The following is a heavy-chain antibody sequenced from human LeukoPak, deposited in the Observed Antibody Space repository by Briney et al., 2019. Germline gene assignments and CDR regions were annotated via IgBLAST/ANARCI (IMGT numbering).Heavy chain of an antibody. Sequence: EASVKVSCKTSGYTFFGYGISWVRQAPGQGLEWMGGIIPIFGTANYAQKFQGRVTITADESTSTAYMELSSLRSEDTAVYYCAFIRGYSYGGMDVWGKGTTVTVSS. CDR3: AFIRGYSYGGMDV. CDR1: GYTFFGYG. D-gene: IGHD5-18*01. J-gene: IGHJ6*03. V-gene: IGHV1-69*13. CDR2: IIPIFGTA.